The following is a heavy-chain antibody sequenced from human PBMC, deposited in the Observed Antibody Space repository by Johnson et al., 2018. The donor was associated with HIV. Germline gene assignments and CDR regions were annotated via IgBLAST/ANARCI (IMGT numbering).Heavy chain of an antibody. Sequence: HVQLVESGGGVVQPGRSLRLSCAASGFSFSSYAMHWVRQAPGKGLEWVALMSFDGSNKYYADSVKGRFTISRDNSKNTLYLQMNSLRAEDTALYYCAKDVNWGLGGAFDIWGQGTMVTVSS. D-gene: IGHD7-27*01. J-gene: IGHJ3*02. CDR2: MSFDGSNK. CDR1: GFSFSSYA. V-gene: IGHV3-30*04. CDR3: AKDVNWGLGGAFDI.